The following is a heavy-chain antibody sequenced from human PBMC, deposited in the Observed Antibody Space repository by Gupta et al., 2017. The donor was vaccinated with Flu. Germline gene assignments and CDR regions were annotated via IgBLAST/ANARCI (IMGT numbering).Heavy chain of an antibody. J-gene: IGHJ6*02. CDR2: IIPKFDTP. D-gene: IGHD1-7*01. V-gene: IGHV1-69*06. CDR1: GGPYNSSA. CDR3: ARDYDGTGTYYYYYSGMDV. Sequence: QLVQSGAAVTKAGSSVKESCKSSGGPYNSSAFSWVRQVAGQGLEWMGGIIPKFDTPNHAQKFQDRVTITADKSTSTVYMEVRSLRFEDTAVYYCARDYDGTGTYYYYYSGMDVWGQGTTVNVS.